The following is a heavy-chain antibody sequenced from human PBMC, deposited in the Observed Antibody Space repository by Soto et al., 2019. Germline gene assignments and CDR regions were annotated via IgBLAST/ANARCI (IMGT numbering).Heavy chain of an antibody. CDR1: GYTFTSYT. Sequence: QVRLVHSETEVKKPRASVNVSCKASGYTFTSYTISWVRQAPGQGLEWMGWISANNGNTEFAQKFQDRLTMIADTTTSTAYLELRNLRPDDTAVYYCARSLPWFDPWGQGTLVAVSS. V-gene: IGHV1-18*01. CDR2: ISANNGNT. CDR3: ARSLPWFDP. J-gene: IGHJ5*02.